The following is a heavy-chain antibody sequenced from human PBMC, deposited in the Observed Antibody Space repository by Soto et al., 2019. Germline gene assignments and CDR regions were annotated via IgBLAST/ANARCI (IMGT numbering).Heavy chain of an antibody. V-gene: IGHV4-59*01. CDR3: AKYRRTEAEGFTLDY. CDR1: GDSINNFY. Sequence: PSETLSLTCTVSGDSINNFYWSWIRQPPGKTLEWIGYIYYTGSTTYNPSLESRVTMSVDTSKNQFSLKLSSVNAAGTAVYYCAKYRRTEAEGFTLDYWGRGTLVTVSS. CDR2: IYYTGST. D-gene: IGHD6-25*01. J-gene: IGHJ4*02.